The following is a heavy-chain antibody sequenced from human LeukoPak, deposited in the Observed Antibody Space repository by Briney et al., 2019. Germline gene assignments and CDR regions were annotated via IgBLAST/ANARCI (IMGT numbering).Heavy chain of an antibody. J-gene: IGHJ4*02. V-gene: IGHV4-61*02. CDR1: GGSISSGSYY. CDR3: ATVWEHGDY. D-gene: IGHD1-26*01. CDR2: IYTSGST. Sequence: KPSETLSLTCTVSGGSISSGSYYWSWIRQPAGKGLEWIGRIYTSGSTNYNPSLKSRVTISVDTSKNQFSLKLSSLTAADTAVYYCATVWEHGDYWGQGTLVTVSS.